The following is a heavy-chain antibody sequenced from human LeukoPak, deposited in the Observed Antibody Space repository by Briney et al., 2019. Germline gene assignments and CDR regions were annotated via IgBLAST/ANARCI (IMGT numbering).Heavy chain of an antibody. CDR3: AKIGRSYDFWTGYYEEEVDYMDV. CDR1: GFTFSTYA. V-gene: IGHV3-30*04. CDR2: ISYDGSIK. Sequence: GGSLRLSCAASGFTFSTYAMHCVRQAPGKGLQWVALISYDGSIKHYADSVKGRFTISRDNSKNTLYLQMNSLRAEDTAVYYCAKIGRSYDFWTGYYEEEVDYMDVWGKGTTVTVSS. D-gene: IGHD3-3*01. J-gene: IGHJ6*03.